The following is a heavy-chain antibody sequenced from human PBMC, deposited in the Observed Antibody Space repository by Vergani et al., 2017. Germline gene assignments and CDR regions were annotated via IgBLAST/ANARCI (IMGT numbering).Heavy chain of an antibody. V-gene: IGHV3-30*02. D-gene: IGHD6-13*01. CDR1: GFTFSSYG. J-gene: IGHJ6*02. CDR3: AKGGRGPGSSNLKYYYYYCMDV. CDR2: IRYDGSNK. Sequence: QVQLVESGGGVVQPGGSLRLSCAASGFTFSSYGMHWVRQAPGKGLEWVAFIRYDGSNKYYADSVKGRFTISRDNSKNTLYLQMNSLRAEDTAVYYCAKGGRGPGSSNLKYYYYYCMDVWGQGTTVTVSS.